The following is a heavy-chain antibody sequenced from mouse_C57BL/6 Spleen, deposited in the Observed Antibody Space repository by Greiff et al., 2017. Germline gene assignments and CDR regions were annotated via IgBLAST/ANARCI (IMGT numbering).Heavy chain of an antibody. CDR1: GYTFTSYW. V-gene: IGHV1-61*01. J-gene: IGHJ1*03. Sequence: QVQLQQPGAELVRPGSSVKLSCKASGYTFTSYWMDWVKQRPGQGLEWIGNIYPSDGETHYNQKFKDKATLTVDKSSSTAYMQLSSLTSEDSAVYYCAREGNWYFDVWGTGTTVTVSS. CDR2: IYPSDGET. CDR3: AREGNWYFDV.